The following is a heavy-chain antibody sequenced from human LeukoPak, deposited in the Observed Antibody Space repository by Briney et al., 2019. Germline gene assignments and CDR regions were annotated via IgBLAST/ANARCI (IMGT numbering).Heavy chain of an antibody. CDR2: INPNSGGT. J-gene: IGHJ3*02. D-gene: IGHD3-16*01. V-gene: IGHV1-2*02. Sequence: ASVKVSCKASGYTFTGYYMHWVRQAPGQGLEWMGWINPNSGGTNYAQKFQGRVTMTRDTSISTAYMELSRLRSDDTAVYYCARLRPLGGAFDIWGQGTMVTVSS. CDR1: GYTFTGYY. CDR3: ARLRPLGGAFDI.